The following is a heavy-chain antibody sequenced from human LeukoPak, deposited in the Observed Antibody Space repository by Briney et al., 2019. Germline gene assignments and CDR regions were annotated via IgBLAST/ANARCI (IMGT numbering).Heavy chain of an antibody. Sequence: PGGSLRLSCAASGLPFSTYAMSWVRQAPGKGLEGLSALDGRGRDTYYADSVKGRFTISRDESKNTFYLQMNSLRAEDTALYYCAIPGSTFYPAPFDFWGQGTLVTVSS. D-gene: IGHD2/OR15-2a*01. CDR3: AIPGSTFYPAPFDF. V-gene: IGHV3-23*01. CDR1: GLPFSTYA. J-gene: IGHJ4*02. CDR2: LDGRGRDT.